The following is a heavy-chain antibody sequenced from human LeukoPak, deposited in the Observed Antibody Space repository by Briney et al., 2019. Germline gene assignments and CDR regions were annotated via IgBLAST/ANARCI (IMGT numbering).Heavy chain of an antibody. Sequence: GGSLRPSCAASGFTVSSNYMSWVRQAPGKGLEWVSVIYSGGSTYYADSVKGRFTISRDNSKNTLYLQMNSLRAEDTAVYYCARGAYGDYYYGMDVWGQGTTVTVSS. J-gene: IGHJ6*02. CDR2: IYSGGST. CDR3: ARGAYGDYYYGMDV. CDR1: GFTVSSNY. D-gene: IGHD4-17*01. V-gene: IGHV3-66*01.